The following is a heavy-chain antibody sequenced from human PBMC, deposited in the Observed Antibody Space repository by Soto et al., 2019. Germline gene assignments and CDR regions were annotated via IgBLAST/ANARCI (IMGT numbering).Heavy chain of an antibody. CDR2: ISAYNGNT. CDR3: ARDRGKQTNYYYGMDV. V-gene: IGHV1-18*01. CDR1: GYTFTSYG. Sequence: GASVKVSCKASGYTFTSYGISWVRQAPGQGLEWMGWISAYNGNTNYAQKLQGRVTITTDTSTSTAYMELRSLRSDDTAVYYCARDRGKQTNYYYGMDVWGQGTTVTVSS. D-gene: IGHD1-1*01. J-gene: IGHJ6*02.